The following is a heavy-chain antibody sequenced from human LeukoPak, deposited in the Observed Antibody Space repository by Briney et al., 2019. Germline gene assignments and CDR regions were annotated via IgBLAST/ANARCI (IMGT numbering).Heavy chain of an antibody. V-gene: IGHV4-59*01. CDR2: IYYSGST. D-gene: IGHD5-18*01. CDR3: ARGMVDTAMTN. CDR1: GGSISSYY. Sequence: SETLSLTCTVSGGSISSYYWSWIRQPPGKGLEWIGYIYYSGSTNYNPSLKGRVTISVDTSKNQFSLKLSSVTAADTAVYYCARGMVDTAMTNWGQGTLVTVSS. J-gene: IGHJ4*02.